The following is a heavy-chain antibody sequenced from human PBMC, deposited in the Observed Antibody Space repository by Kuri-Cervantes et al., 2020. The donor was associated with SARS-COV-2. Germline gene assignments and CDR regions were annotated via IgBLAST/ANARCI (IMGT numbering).Heavy chain of an antibody. V-gene: IGHV3-64*04. D-gene: IGHD3-3*01. CDR1: GFTFSSYA. CDR3: ARGQRTTIFGVLITLDYFYYYMDV. J-gene: IGHJ6*03. CDR2: IGSNGGST. Sequence: GESLKISCAASGFTFSSYAMHWVRQAPGKGLEYVSAIGSNGGSTYYADSVKGGFTISRDNSKNTLYLQMNSLRSEDTAVYYCARGQRTTIFGVLITLDYFYYYMDVWGKGTTVTVSS.